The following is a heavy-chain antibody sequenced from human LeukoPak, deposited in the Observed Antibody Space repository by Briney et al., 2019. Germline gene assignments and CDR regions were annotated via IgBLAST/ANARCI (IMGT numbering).Heavy chain of an antibody. D-gene: IGHD3-10*01. J-gene: IGHJ4*02. Sequence: GGSLRLSCAASGFTFSSYAMSWVRQAPGKGLEWVSAISGSGGKTYYADSVKGRFTISRDNSKNSLYLQMNNLRTEDTALYYCAKGRRRGYAYGSIEHWGQGTQVTVSS. CDR2: ISGSGGKT. V-gene: IGHV3-23*01. CDR3: AKGRRRGYAYGSIEH. CDR1: GFTFSSYA.